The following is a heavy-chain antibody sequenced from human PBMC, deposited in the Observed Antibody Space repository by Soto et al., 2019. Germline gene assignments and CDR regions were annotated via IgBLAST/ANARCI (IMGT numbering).Heavy chain of an antibody. CDR3: ARGPKQTPRHSNSWFVPDY. CDR1: GYTFPDYY. Sequence: QLHLVQSGAEVKKPGASVRVSCKASGYTFPDYYIHWVRQAPGQGLEWMGWINPKSGVTNSAQNFQGRITMTRDTSITTAYLELSSLRSDDTAVYYCARGPKQTPRHSNSWFVPDYWGQGSLVTVSS. V-gene: IGHV1-2*02. D-gene: IGHD6-13*01. CDR2: INPKSGVT. J-gene: IGHJ4*02.